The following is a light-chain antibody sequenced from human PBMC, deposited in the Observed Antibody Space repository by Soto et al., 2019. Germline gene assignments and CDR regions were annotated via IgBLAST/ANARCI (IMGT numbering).Light chain of an antibody. Sequence: DIQMTQSPSSLSASVGDRVTITCRASQSISNYLNWYQQRPGKAPKLLIYAASSLQSGVPSRFNACGSGTDFTLTIKSMQPADFANYYCQQSFHTPRTFGQGTKVDIK. V-gene: IGKV1-39*01. CDR3: QQSFHTPRT. CDR1: QSISNY. J-gene: IGKJ1*01. CDR2: AAS.